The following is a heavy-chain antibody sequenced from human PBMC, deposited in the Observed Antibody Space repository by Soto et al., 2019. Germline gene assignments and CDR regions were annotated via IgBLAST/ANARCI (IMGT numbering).Heavy chain of an antibody. CDR2: INMDGGSI. CDR3: AGDAVLKVASDY. Sequence: PGGSLRLSCAAPGFALSSFDMDWVRQAPGKGLEWVSYINMDGGSIHYAESVKGRFTISRDNAKNSLYLQMNSLRAEDTAVYYCAGDAVLKVASDYWGQGTLVTVSS. J-gene: IGHJ4*02. V-gene: IGHV3-48*03. CDR1: GFALSSFD. D-gene: IGHD3-10*01.